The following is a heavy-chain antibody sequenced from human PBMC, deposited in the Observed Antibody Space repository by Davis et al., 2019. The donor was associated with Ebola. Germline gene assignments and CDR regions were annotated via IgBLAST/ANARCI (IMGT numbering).Heavy chain of an antibody. Sequence: GESLKISCAASGFTVSSNYMSWVRQAPGKGLGWVSVIYSGGSTYYADSVKGRFTISRDNSKNTLYLQMNSLRAEDTAVYYCARGTMVQGVISYWYFDLWGRGTLVTVSS. J-gene: IGHJ2*01. CDR1: GFTVSSNY. V-gene: IGHV3-53*01. CDR3: ARGTMVQGVISYWYFDL. CDR2: IYSGGST. D-gene: IGHD3-10*01.